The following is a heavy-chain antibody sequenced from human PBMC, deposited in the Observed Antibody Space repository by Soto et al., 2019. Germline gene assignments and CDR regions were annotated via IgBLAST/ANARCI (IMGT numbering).Heavy chain of an antibody. V-gene: IGHV4-39*01. CDR1: AGSISSSSYY. Sequence: SYNLSLTCTVSAGSISSSSYYWGWIRQPPGKGLEWIGSIYYSGSTYYNPSLKSRVTISVDTSKNQFSLKLSSVTAADTAVYYCARLGLNYGMDVWGQGTTVT. CDR3: ARLGLNYGMDV. J-gene: IGHJ6*02. D-gene: IGHD2-2*03. CDR2: IYYSGST.